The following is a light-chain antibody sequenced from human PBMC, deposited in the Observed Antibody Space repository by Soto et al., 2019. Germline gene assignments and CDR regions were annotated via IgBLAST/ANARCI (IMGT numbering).Light chain of an antibody. V-gene: IGLV2-14*01. CDR2: DVS. CDR3: YSYTSSSTYV. J-gene: IGLJ1*01. CDR1: SSDVGAYNY. Sequence: QSALTQPATVSGSPGQSITISCTGTSSDVGAYNYVSWYQQHPAKVPKLMIYDVSNRPSGVSDRFSGSKSGNTASLTISGLQAEDEADYYCYSYTSSSTYVFGTGTKVTVL.